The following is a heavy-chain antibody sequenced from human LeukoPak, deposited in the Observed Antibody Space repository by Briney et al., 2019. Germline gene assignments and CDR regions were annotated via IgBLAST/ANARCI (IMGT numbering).Heavy chain of an antibody. CDR3: ARGGGLDV. V-gene: IGHV3-30-3*01. CDR2: IPYDGSNT. Sequence: GGPLRLSCAASGFTFSSYAMHWVRQAPGKGLEWVAVIPYDGSNTYYADSVKGRFTISRDNSKDTLYLQMNSLRAEDTAVYFCARGGGLDVWGQGATVTVSS. J-gene: IGHJ6*02. D-gene: IGHD3-16*01. CDR1: GFTFSSYA.